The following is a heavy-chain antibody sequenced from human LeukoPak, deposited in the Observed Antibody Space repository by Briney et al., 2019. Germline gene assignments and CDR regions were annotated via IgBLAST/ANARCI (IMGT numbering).Heavy chain of an antibody. J-gene: IGHJ4*02. CDR1: GFTFDDYA. CDR3: ARVYLERLTAGYFDH. CDR2: ISWNSGSI. Sequence: GRSLRLSCAASGFTFDDYAMHWVRQAPGKGLEWVSGISWNSGSIGYADSVKGRFTISRDNSKNTLYLQMNSLRDEDSAAYYCARVYLERLTAGYFDHWGQGTWVTVSP. D-gene: IGHD2-8*01. V-gene: IGHV3-9*01.